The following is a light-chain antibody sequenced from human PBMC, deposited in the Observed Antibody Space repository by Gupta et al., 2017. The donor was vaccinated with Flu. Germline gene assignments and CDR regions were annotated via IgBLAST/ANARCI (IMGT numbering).Light chain of an antibody. J-gene: IGLJ3*02. CDR2: EGS. CDR1: SSDVGSYNL. CDR3: CTCADSSRV. Sequence: AALTQPASVFGSTGQAITFPCPGTSSDVGSYNLVSWYRQHPGKAPNLMMYEGSRRPSGVSHRFSGSKSGNTASLTVSGVQAEDESDYCGCTCADSSRVFGGGTKLTVL. V-gene: IGLV2-23*01.